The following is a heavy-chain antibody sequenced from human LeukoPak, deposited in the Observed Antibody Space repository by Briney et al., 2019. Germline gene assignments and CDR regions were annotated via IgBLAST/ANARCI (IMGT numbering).Heavy chain of an antibody. Sequence: PGGSLRLSCAASGFTVSSNYMSWVRQAPGKGLEWVSVIYSGGSTYYADSVKGRFTISRDNSKNTLYLQMNSLRAEDTAVYYCAREYRYCSGGSCYTNDAFDIWGRGTMVTVSS. CDR3: AREYRYCSGGSCYTNDAFDI. J-gene: IGHJ3*02. V-gene: IGHV3-53*01. D-gene: IGHD2-15*01. CDR2: IYSGGST. CDR1: GFTVSSNY.